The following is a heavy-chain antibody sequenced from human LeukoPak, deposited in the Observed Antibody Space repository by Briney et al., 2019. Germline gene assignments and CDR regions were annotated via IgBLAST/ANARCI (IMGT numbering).Heavy chain of an antibody. CDR2: ISSDGSNK. V-gene: IGHV3-30-3*02. Sequence: GGSLRLSCAASGFTFNNYPMHWVRQAPGKGLEWVAVISSDGSNKYYADSVKGRFTISRDNSKNTLYLQMSSLRTEDTALYYCAKDLSSAITSALVLDVWGQGTTVIVS. CDR1: GFTFNNYP. D-gene: IGHD3-22*01. CDR3: AKDLSSAITSALVLDV. J-gene: IGHJ6*02.